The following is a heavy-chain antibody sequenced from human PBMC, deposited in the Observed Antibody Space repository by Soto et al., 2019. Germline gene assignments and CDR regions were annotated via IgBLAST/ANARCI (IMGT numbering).Heavy chain of an antibody. D-gene: IGHD3-22*01. J-gene: IGHJ4*02. V-gene: IGHV3-15*01. CDR2: VKSRGDGGTK. CDR3: AKDLVVVVITAGSGGLDY. Sequence: GGSLRLSCAASGFTFNNAWMSWVRQAPGKGLEWVGHVKSRGDGGTKDYTAPVKGRFSISRDDSTDTLYLQMNSLRAEDTAVYYCAKDLVVVVITAGSGGLDYWGQGTLVTVSS. CDR1: GFTFNNAW.